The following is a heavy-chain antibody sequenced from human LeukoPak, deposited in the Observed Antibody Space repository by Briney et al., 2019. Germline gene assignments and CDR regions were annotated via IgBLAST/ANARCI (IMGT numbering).Heavy chain of an antibody. V-gene: IGHV3-66*01. CDR1: GFTFSSYW. CDR2: IYSGGST. J-gene: IGHJ3*02. D-gene: IGHD3-22*01. CDR3: ARVVIVVAGAFDI. Sequence: GGSLRLSCATSGFTFSSYWMNWVRQAPGKGLEWVSVIYSGGSTYYADSVKGRFTISRDNSKNTLYLQMNSLRAEDTAVYYCARVVIVVAGAFDIWGQGTMVTVSS.